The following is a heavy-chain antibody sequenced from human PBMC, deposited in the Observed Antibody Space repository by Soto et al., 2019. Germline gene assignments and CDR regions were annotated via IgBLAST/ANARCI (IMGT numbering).Heavy chain of an antibody. CDR2: IYWDDDK. D-gene: IGHD2-15*01. V-gene: IGHV2-5*02. CDR1: GFSLSTSGVG. Sequence: QITLKESGPTLVKPTQTLTLTCTFSGFSLSTSGVGVAWIRQPPGKALEWLALIYWDDDKRYRPSLETRLTIXXXTXXNHVVLTMTHVDSVDTATYYCAYLPCSGGSCYWFSYSGMDVWGQGTTVIVSS. CDR3: AYLPCSGGSCYWFSYSGMDV. J-gene: IGHJ6*02.